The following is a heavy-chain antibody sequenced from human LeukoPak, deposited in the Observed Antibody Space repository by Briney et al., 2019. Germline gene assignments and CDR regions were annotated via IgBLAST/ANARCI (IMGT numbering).Heavy chain of an antibody. D-gene: IGHD1-26*01. Sequence: PSETLSLTCTVSGGSISSSSYYWGWIRQPPGKGLEWIGSIYYSGSTYYNPSLKSRVTISVDTSKNQFSLKLSPVTAADTAVYYCASSPVGATSDWGQGTLVTVSS. CDR1: GGSISSSSYY. CDR2: IYYSGST. J-gene: IGHJ4*02. CDR3: ASSPVGATSD. V-gene: IGHV4-39*01.